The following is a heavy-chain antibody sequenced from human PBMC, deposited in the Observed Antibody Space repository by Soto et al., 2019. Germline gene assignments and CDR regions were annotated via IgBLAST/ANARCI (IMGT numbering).Heavy chain of an antibody. J-gene: IGHJ3*01. CDR2: ISAYNGNT. D-gene: IGHD3-22*01. CDR3: ESEEGIQTYYYDNSAFDV. V-gene: IGHV1-18*01. CDR1: GYTFTSYG. Sequence: QVQLVQSGAEVKKPGASVKVSCKASGYTFTSYGISWVRQAPRQGLEWMGWISAYNGNTNYAQKLQGRVTMTTDTCTSTGYMERRSLRSDDTAVYYCESEEGIQTYYYDNSAFDVWGQGTMVTVSS.